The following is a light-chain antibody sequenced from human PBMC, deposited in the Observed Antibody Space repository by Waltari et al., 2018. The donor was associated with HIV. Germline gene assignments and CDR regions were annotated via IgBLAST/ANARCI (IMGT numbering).Light chain of an antibody. CDR1: VLAKSY. CDR2: NDN. V-gene: IGLV3-27*01. Sequence: SYELTQPSSVSVSPGQTTRITCSGDVLAKSYARWFQQKPGQAPVVMIYNDNERPSGIPERFSGSSSGTTVTLTISGAQIEDEADYYCYSAADNMGVFGGGTKLTVL. J-gene: IGLJ3*02. CDR3: YSAADNMGV.